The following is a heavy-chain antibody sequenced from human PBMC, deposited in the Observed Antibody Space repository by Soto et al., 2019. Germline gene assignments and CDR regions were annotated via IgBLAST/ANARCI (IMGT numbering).Heavy chain of an antibody. D-gene: IGHD6-13*01. CDR2: IYYSGST. CDR3: ARVSIAVAPTENYYYYMDI. CDR1: VCTISSYY. V-gene: IGHV4-59*08. J-gene: IGHJ6*03. Sequence: SDTLSLTFTASVCTISSYYWSWIRQPPGTGLEWIGYIYYSGSTNYNPSLKSRVTISVDTSKNQFSLKLSSVTAADTAVYYCARVSIAVAPTENYYYYMDICGKHATITVSS.